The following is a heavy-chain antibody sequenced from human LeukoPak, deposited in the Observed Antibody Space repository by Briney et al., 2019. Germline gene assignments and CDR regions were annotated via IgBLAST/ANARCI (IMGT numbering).Heavy chain of an antibody. CDR3: ARRRTITAARPNAFDI. V-gene: IGHV4-34*01. CDR2: INHSGST. CDR1: GGSFSGYY. J-gene: IGHJ3*02. Sequence: SETLSLTCAVYGGSFSGYYWSWIRQPPGKGLEWIGEINHSGSTNYNPSLKSRVTISVDTSKNQFSLKLSSVTAADTAVYYCARRRTITAARPNAFDIWGQGAMVTVSS. D-gene: IGHD6-6*01.